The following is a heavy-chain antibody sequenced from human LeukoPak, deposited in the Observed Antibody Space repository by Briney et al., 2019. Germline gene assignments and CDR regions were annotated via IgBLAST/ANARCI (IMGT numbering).Heavy chain of an antibody. D-gene: IGHD6-13*01. Sequence: ASVKVSCKASGYTFTSYDINWVRQATGQGLEWMGWMNPNRGNTGYAQKFQGRVTITRNTSISTAYMELSSLRSGDTAVYYCARGGGSSWYFSYYYYYMDVWGKGTTVTVSS. J-gene: IGHJ6*03. V-gene: IGHV1-8*03. CDR3: ARGGGSSWYFSYYYYYMDV. CDR1: GYTFTSYD. CDR2: MNPNRGNT.